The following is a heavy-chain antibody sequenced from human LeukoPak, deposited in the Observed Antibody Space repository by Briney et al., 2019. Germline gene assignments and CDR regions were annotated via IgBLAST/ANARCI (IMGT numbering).Heavy chain of an antibody. D-gene: IGHD3-10*01. CDR3: AREPDVWFGELFGPRPYGMDV. CDR2: ISYDGSNK. CDR1: GFTFSSYA. Sequence: GGSLRLSCAASGFTFSSYAMHWVRQAPGKGLEWVAVISYDGSNKYYADSVKGRFTISRDNSKNTLYLQMNSLRAEDTAVYYCAREPDVWFGELFGPRPYGMDVRGQGTTVTVSS. J-gene: IGHJ6*02. V-gene: IGHV3-30-3*01.